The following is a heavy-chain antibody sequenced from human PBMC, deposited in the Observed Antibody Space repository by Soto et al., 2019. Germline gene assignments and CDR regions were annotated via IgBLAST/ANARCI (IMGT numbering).Heavy chain of an antibody. CDR3: ARGQRFSDWFDP. J-gene: IGHJ5*02. Sequence: SETLSLTCTVSGGSMSSYYWTWIRQPAGKGLEWIGRVYSSGGTHYNPSLKSRVTISIDASKNQFSLRLLSVTDADTAVYFCARGQRFSDWFDPWGQGTLVTVSS. V-gene: IGHV4-4*07. CDR1: GGSMSSYY. D-gene: IGHD3-3*01. CDR2: VYSSGGT.